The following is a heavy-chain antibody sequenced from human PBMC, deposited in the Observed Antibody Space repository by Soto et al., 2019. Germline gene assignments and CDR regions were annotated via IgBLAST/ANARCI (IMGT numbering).Heavy chain of an antibody. J-gene: IGHJ6*02. Sequence: ASVKVSCKASGYIFTGYFIQWLRQAPGQGLEWIGWINPNTSATNYAQKFQGRVTMTRDTSLGAAYMELTSLRPDDTALYYCARIRRGRDHYYCMDVWGQGTTVTVSS. CDR1: GYIFTGYF. CDR3: ARIRRGRDHYYCMDV. V-gene: IGHV1-2*02. CDR2: INPNTSAT.